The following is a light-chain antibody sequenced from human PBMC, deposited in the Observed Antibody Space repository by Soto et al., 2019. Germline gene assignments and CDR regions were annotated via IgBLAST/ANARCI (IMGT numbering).Light chain of an antibody. J-gene: IGLJ1*01. V-gene: IGLV2-23*02. CDR3: CADAGRSTYV. Sequence: QSALTQPASVSGSPGQSITISCTRTSSDVGSYNFVSWYQQHPGEVPKVMIYEVSKLPSGFFDRFSGSKSGNTASLTISGLQAEDEADYYCCADAGRSTYVFGTGTKVTVL. CDR2: EVS. CDR1: SSDVGSYNF.